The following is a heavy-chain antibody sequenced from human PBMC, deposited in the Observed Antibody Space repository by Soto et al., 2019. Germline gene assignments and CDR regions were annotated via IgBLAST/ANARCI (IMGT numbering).Heavy chain of an antibody. CDR2: IYYSGST. Sequence: PSETLSLTCNSSGGSITSSGSALSWIRQPPGKGLEWIGYIYYSGSTNYNPSLKSRVTISVDTSKNQFSLKLSSVTAADTAVYYCARQPPGGWFDPWGQGTLVTVSS. CDR1: GGSITSSGSA. V-gene: IGHV4-61*05. CDR3: ARQPPGGWFDP. J-gene: IGHJ5*02. D-gene: IGHD3-10*01.